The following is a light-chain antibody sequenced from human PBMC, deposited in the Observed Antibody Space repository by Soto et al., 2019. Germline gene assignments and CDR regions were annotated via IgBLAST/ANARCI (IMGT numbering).Light chain of an antibody. CDR3: QQFRNWTWT. CDR1: QSISIN. CDR2: AGS. J-gene: IGKJ1*01. V-gene: IGKV3D-15*01. Sequence: EIVLTQSPGTLSGSPGDRVTLSCRASQSISINLDWYQHKPGKAPRLLIHAGSTRATGIPARISGSGYGTEGTITISSMKSEDVEVEDCQQFRNWTWTFGQGTKVDIK.